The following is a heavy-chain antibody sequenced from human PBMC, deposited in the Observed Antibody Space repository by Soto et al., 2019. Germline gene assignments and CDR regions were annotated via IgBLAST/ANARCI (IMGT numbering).Heavy chain of an antibody. D-gene: IGHD3-22*01. J-gene: IGHJ4*02. V-gene: IGHV3-7*01. Sequence: GGSLRLSCAASGFTFSSYWMRWVRQAPGKGLEWVANIKQDGSEKYYVDSVKGRFTISRDNAKDSLYLQMNSLRAEDTAVYYCARNYYDPLALDWAQGTLVTVSS. CDR1: GFTFSSYW. CDR3: ARNYYDPLALD. CDR2: IKQDGSEK.